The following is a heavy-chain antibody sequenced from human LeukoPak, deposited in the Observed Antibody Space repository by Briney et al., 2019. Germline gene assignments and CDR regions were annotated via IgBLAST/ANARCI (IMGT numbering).Heavy chain of an antibody. D-gene: IGHD4-11*01. CDR3: ARGANDYSNPLFDY. J-gene: IGHJ4*02. CDR1: GSMYNYY. V-gene: IGHV4-59*08. CDR2: IHYSGST. Sequence: SETLSLTCTVSGSMYNYYWSWIRQPPGEGLEWIGYIHYSGSTNYNPSLKSRVTMSLDTSENQVSLKLNSVTAADTAVYYCARGANDYSNPLFDYWGQGTLVTVSS.